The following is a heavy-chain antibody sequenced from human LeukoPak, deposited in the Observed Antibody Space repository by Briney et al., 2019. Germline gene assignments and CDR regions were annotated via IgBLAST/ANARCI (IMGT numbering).Heavy chain of an antibody. CDR2: IYYSGST. J-gene: IGHJ4*02. V-gene: IGHV4-39*01. CDR1: GGSISSSSYY. Sequence: PSETLSLTCTVSGGSISSSSYYWGWIRQPPGKGLEWIGSIYYSGSTYYNPSLKSRVTTSVDTSKNQFSLKLSSVTAADTAVYYCARHHFDYGEDYWGQGTLVTVSS. D-gene: IGHD4-17*01. CDR3: ARHHFDYGEDY.